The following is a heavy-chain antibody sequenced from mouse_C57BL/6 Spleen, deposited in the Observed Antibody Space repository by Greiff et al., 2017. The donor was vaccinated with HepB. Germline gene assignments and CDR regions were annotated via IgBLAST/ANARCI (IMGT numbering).Heavy chain of an antibody. V-gene: IGHV1-54*01. CDR2: INPGSGGT. J-gene: IGHJ2*01. D-gene: IGHD1-1*01. CDR3: ASDGYGSSLFDY. Sequence: QVQLQQSGAELVRPGPSVKVSCKASGYAFTNYLIEWVKQRPGQGLEWIGVINPGSGGTNYNEKFKGKATLTADKSSSTAYMQLSSLTSEDSAVYFCASDGYGSSLFDYWGQGTTLTVSS. CDR1: GYAFTNYL.